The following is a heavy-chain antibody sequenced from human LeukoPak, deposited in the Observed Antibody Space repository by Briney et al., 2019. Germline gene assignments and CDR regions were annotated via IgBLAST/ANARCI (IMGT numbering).Heavy chain of an antibody. D-gene: IGHD3-22*01. Sequence: GGSLRLSCAASGFTFSSFAMSWVRQAPGKGLEWVSGLSGTGGTTFNADSVKGRFTISRDNSKNTLHLQMNSLRAEDTAVYYCARRAGSYSHPYDYWGQGTLVTVSS. CDR1: GFTFSSFA. J-gene: IGHJ4*02. CDR3: ARRAGSYSHPYDY. V-gene: IGHV3-23*01. CDR2: LSGTGGTT.